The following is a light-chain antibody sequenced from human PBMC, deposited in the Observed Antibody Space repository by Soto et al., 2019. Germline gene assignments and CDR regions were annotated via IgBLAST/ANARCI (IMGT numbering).Light chain of an antibody. V-gene: IGLV1-44*01. Sequence: QSVLTQPPSASGTPGQRVTISCSGSSSNIGSNTVNWYQQLPGTAPKLLIHTNNNRPSGVPDRFSGSKSGTSASLAITGLQAEDEADYYCQSYDSSLSAVIFGGGTKLTVL. J-gene: IGLJ2*01. CDR3: QSYDSSLSAVI. CDR2: TNN. CDR1: SSNIGSNT.